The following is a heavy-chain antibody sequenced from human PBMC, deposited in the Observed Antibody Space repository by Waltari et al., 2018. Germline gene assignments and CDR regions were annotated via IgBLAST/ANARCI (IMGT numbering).Heavy chain of an antibody. CDR2: IDWEDGK. D-gene: IGHD2-2*02. CDR3: ARISAEPGAIGHYYYAMDV. J-gene: IGHJ6*02. Sequence: QVTLRESGPALVKPTPTLTLTCTFSGFSLSTSGMCVSWVRQPPGKALEWLALIDWEDGKYYSTSLKTRLTISKDTSRNQVVLTRTNMDPVDTASYYWARISAEPGAIGHYYYAMDVWGQGTTVTVS. V-gene: IGHV2-70*13. CDR1: GFSLSTSGMC.